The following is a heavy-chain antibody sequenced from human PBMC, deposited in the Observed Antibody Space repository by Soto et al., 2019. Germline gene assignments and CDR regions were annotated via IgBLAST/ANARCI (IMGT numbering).Heavy chain of an antibody. J-gene: IGHJ6*01. D-gene: IGHD2-2*02. Sequence: HRAVSLRLSCAASGFTFSSYGMHWVRQAPGKGLEWVAVISYDGSNKYYVDSVKGRFTISRDNSKNTLYLQMNSLRAEDTAVYYCAKDLGYCITTTSYRHKSSLRYSYSGRHVWGQGTAVNVTS. V-gene: IGHV3-30*18. CDR3: AKDLGYCITTTSYRHKSSLRYSYSGRHV. CDR2: ISYDGSNK. CDR1: GFTFSSYG.